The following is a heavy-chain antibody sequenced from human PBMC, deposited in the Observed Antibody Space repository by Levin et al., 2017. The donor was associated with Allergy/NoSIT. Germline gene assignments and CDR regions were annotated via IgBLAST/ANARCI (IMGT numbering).Heavy chain of an antibody. CDR1: GYTFTSYY. J-gene: IGHJ4*02. V-gene: IGHV1-46*01. CDR3: AKAGTTVAGSPYLFDY. Sequence: WASVKVSCKASGYTFTSYYMYWVRQAPGQGLEWMGMINPTGGSTTYAQKFQGRVTMTGDTSTSTVYMDLSSLKSEDTAVYFCAKAGTTVAGSPYLFDYWGQGTLVTVSS. D-gene: IGHD6-19*01. CDR2: INPTGGST.